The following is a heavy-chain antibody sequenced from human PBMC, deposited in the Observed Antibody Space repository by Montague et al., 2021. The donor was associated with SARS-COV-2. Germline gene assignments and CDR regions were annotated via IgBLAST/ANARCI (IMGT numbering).Heavy chain of an antibody. CDR2: INHSGST. Sequence: SETLSLTCAVYGGSFSGYYWSWIRQPPGKGLEWIGEINHSGSTNYNPSLKSRVTISVDTSKNQFSLKLSSVTAADTAVYYCTREGYQVLWSDYYYYGMDVWGKGPTVPVSS. CDR1: GGSFSGYY. V-gene: IGHV4-34*01. J-gene: IGHJ6*04. D-gene: IGHD2-2*01. CDR3: TREGYQVLWSDYYYYGMDV.